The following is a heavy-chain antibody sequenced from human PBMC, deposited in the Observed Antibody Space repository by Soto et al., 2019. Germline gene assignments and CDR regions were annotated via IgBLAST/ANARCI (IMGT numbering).Heavy chain of an antibody. CDR3: ARHEVTMIVVVITDHAFDI. J-gene: IGHJ3*02. D-gene: IGHD3-22*01. CDR2: IYYSGST. Sequence: SETLSLTCTVSGGSISSSSYYWGWIRQPPGKGLEWIGSIYYSGSTYYNPSLKSRVTISVDTSKNQFSLKLSSVTAADTAVYYCARHEVTMIVVVITDHAFDIWGQGTMVTVS. CDR1: GGSISSSSYY. V-gene: IGHV4-39*01.